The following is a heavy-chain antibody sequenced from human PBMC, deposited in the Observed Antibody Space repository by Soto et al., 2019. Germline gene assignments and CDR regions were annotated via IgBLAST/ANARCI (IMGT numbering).Heavy chain of an antibody. CDR2: IIPIFGTA. Sequence: SVKVSCKASGGTFSSYAISWVRQAPGQGLEWMGGIIPIFGTANYAQKFQGRVTITADESTSTAYMELSSLRSEDTAVYYCARDNDSSGWTLSYYYGMDVWGQGTTVTVSS. CDR1: GGTFSSYA. V-gene: IGHV1-69*13. CDR3: ARDNDSSGWTLSYYYGMDV. J-gene: IGHJ6*02. D-gene: IGHD6-19*01.